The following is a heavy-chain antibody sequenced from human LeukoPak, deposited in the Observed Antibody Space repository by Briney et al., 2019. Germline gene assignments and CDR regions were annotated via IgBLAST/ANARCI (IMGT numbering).Heavy chain of an antibody. Sequence: SETLSLTCTVSGVSISDYYWSWIRQPPGMGLEWIGSIHYSGTTYHNPSLKSRVTISVDTSKNQFSLKLRSVTAADTAVYYCARASGDYGARRFDPWGQGTLVTVSS. CDR3: ARASGDYGARRFDP. J-gene: IGHJ5*02. CDR1: GVSISDYY. D-gene: IGHD4-17*01. CDR2: IHYSGTT. V-gene: IGHV4-59*05.